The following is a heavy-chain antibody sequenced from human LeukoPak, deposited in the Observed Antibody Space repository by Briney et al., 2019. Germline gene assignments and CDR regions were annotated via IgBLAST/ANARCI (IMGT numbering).Heavy chain of an antibody. CDR2: ISSSGRAI. J-gene: IGHJ4*02. CDR1: GFIFSSFE. V-gene: IGHV3-48*03. Sequence: GGSLRLSCAASGFIFSSFEMNWVRQAPGKGLEWVSYISSSGRAIYYADSVKGRFTISRDSAKNSLYLQMNSLRAEDTAVYYCARDRSGYSGYDLFDYWGQGSLVTVSS. D-gene: IGHD5-12*01. CDR3: ARDRSGYSGYDLFDY.